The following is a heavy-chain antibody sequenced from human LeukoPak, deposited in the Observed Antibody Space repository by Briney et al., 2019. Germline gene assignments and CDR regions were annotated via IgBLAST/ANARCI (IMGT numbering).Heavy chain of an antibody. CDR1: GFIFSDYG. CDR3: AIYDNRGDFDY. D-gene: IGHD3-22*01. J-gene: IGHJ4*02. Sequence: GGSLRLSCAASGFIFSDYGMHWVRQAPGKGLEWVAFIRNDDSDRDYGDSVKGRFIISRDNSKNTLFLQMYSLRPEDTGVYYCAIYDNRGDFDYWGQGTQVTVSA. V-gene: IGHV3-30*02. CDR2: IRNDDSDR.